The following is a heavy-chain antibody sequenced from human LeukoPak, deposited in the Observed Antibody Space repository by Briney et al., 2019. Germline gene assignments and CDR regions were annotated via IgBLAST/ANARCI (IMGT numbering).Heavy chain of an antibody. V-gene: IGHV3-21*01. J-gene: IGHJ4*02. Sequence: GGSLRLSCAASGFTFSNSAMNWVRQVPGKGLEWVSSIDYDSSHIYYAASVRGRLTISRDNARDSVYLQMNSLRVEDTAVYYCARDPLRYLRVGHYDYWGQGTLVAVSS. D-gene: IGHD3-9*01. CDR2: IDYDSSHI. CDR1: GFTFSNSA. CDR3: ARDPLRYLRVGHYDY.